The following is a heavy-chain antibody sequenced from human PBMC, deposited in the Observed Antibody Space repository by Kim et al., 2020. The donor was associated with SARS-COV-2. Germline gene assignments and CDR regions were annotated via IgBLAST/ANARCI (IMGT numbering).Heavy chain of an antibody. Sequence: PTLQSRVTMSVDTSKNQFALKLSSVTAADTAVYYCARHRAGGPGSYYGPWGQGTLVTVSS. V-gene: IGHV4-39*01. J-gene: IGHJ5*02. CDR3: ARHRAGGPGSYYGP. D-gene: IGHD3-10*01.